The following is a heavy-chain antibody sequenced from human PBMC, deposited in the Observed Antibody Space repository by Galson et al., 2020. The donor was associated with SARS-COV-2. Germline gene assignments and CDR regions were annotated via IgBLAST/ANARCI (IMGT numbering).Heavy chain of an antibody. Sequence: ETSETLSLTCTVSGGSISSSSYYWGWIRQPPGKGLEWIGSIYYSGSTYYNPSLKSRVTISVDTSKNQFSLKLSSVTAADTAVYYCARRGRLIAVAGYDYWGQGTLVTVSS. CDR1: GGSISSSSYY. CDR2: IYYSGST. CDR3: ARRGRLIAVAGYDY. D-gene: IGHD6-19*01. V-gene: IGHV4-39*01. J-gene: IGHJ4*02.